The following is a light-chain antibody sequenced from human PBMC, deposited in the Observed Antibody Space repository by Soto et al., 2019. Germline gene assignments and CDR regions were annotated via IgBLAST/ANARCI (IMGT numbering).Light chain of an antibody. CDR2: DAS. CDR1: QSISSW. CDR3: QQYNSYST. Sequence: DIQMTQSPSTLSASVGDRVTITCRASQSISSWLAWYQQNPGRAPKLLIYDASSLESGVPPRFSGSGSGTEFTLAISSLQPDDCATYYCQQYNSYSTFGQGTKVEIK. V-gene: IGKV1-5*01. J-gene: IGKJ1*01.